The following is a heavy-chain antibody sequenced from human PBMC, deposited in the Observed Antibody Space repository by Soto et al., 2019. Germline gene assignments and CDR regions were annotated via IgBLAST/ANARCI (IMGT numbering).Heavy chain of an antibody. D-gene: IGHD6-19*01. CDR3: AQTLGSAVAGPGRFDL. Sequence: QVQLVQSGAEVKKPGSSVKVSCKASGGTFSRYAISWVRQAPGQGLEWMGGITPMFGTANYAQKFQGRVTIPEEESRRTVHLELWRLRSEDTAVYYCAQTLGSAVAGPGRFDLWGRGTLVIVSS. V-gene: IGHV1-69*12. J-gene: IGHJ2*01. CDR1: GGTFSRYA. CDR2: ITPMFGTA.